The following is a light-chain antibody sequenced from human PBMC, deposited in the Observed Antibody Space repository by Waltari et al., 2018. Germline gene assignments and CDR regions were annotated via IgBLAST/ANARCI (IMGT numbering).Light chain of an antibody. J-gene: IGKJ5*01. CDR3: QQRSDWPT. Sequence: EIVLTQSPATLSLSPGDTATLSCRASPSVSSYLAWYQQKAGQAPRLLIYDASTRATGIPARFSGSGSGTDFTLTISSLEPEDFALYYCQQRSDWPTFGQGTRLEIE. V-gene: IGKV3-11*01. CDR2: DAS. CDR1: PSVSSY.